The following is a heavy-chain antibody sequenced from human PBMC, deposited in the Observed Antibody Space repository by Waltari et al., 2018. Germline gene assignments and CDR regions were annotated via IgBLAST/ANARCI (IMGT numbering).Heavy chain of an antibody. D-gene: IGHD1-1*01. CDR3: AKDRGGTAFTFFDY. V-gene: IGHV3-30*02. CDR2: IRYDGSNK. J-gene: IGHJ4*02. CDR1: GFTFSSYG. Sequence: QVQLVESGGGVVQPGGSLRLSCAAPGFTFSSYGLHWVRQAPGKGLEWVAFIRYDGSNKYYADSVKGRFTISRDNSKNTLYLQMNSLRAEDTAVYYCAKDRGGTAFTFFDYWGQGTLVTVSS.